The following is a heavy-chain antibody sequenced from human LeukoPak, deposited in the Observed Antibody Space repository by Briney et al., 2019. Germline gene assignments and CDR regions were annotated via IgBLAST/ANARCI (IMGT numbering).Heavy chain of an antibody. CDR2: VYYSGTT. V-gene: IGHV4-30-4*07. J-gene: IGHJ6*03. Sequence: SETLSLTCAVSGASISSSGYSWWWVRQPPGKGLEWIGYVYYSGTTYYNPSLNSRLTISADTSKNQFSLKLSSVTAADTAVYYCARADHYYYYYMDVWGKGTTVTVSS. CDR1: GASISSSGYS. CDR3: ARADHYYYYYMDV.